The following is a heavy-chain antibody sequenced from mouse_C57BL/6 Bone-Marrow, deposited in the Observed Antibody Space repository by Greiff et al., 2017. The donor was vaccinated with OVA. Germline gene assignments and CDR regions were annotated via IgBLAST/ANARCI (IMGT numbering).Heavy chain of an antibody. D-gene: IGHD1-1*01. V-gene: IGHV1-80*01. CDR2: IYPGDGDT. Sequence: VQLQQSGAELVKPGASVKISCKASGYAFSSYWMNWVKQRPGKGLEWIGQIYPGDGDTNYNGKFKGKATLTADKSSSTAYMQLSSLTSEDSAVYYCAREWDSTTERAMDYWGQGTSVTVSS. CDR1: GYAFSSYW. CDR3: AREWDSTTERAMDY. J-gene: IGHJ4*01.